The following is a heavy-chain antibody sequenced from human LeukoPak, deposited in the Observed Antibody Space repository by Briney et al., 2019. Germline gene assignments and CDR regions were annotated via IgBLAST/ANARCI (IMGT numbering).Heavy chain of an antibody. Sequence: SETLSLTRTVSGGSISYGDYYWSWIRQHPGRGLEWIGYIYNTGSPYYNPSLRSRVTISPDTSKNEFSLSLSAVTAADTAVYYCVRAVNQWIRHNFDYWGQGALVTVSS. J-gene: IGHJ4*02. CDR3: VRAVNQWIRHNFDY. CDR1: GGSISYGDYY. CDR2: IYNTGSP. V-gene: IGHV4-31*03. D-gene: IGHD5-18*01.